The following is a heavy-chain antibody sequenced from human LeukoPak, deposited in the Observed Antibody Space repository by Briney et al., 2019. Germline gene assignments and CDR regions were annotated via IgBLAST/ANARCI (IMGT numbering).Heavy chain of an antibody. V-gene: IGHV1-18*01. CDR1: GGTFSSYA. J-gene: IGHJ5*02. D-gene: IGHD2-15*01. CDR2: ISAYNGNT. CDR3: AREVVVAANLVVRWFDP. Sequence: ASVKVSCKASGGTFSSYAISWVRQAPGQGLEWMGWISAYNGNTNYAQKLQGRVTMTTDTSTSTAYMELRSLRSDDTAVYYCAREVVVAANLVVRWFDPWGQGTLVTVSS.